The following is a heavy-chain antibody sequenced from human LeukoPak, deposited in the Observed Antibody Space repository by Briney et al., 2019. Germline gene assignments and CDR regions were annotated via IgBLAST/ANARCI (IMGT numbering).Heavy chain of an antibody. CDR3: ARRGDAFDI. Sequence: PSVKVSCKASGYTFAAYSMDWVRQAPGQGLEWMGWINPNSGGTNYAQKFQGRVAMTRDTSINTAYMELSGPRSDDTAVYYCARRGDAFDIWGQGTMVTVSS. J-gene: IGHJ3*02. V-gene: IGHV1-2*02. CDR2: INPNSGGT. CDR1: GYTFAAYS.